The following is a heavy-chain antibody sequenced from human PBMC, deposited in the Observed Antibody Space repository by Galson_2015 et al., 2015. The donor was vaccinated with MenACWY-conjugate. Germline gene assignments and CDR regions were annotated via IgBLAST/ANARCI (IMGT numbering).Heavy chain of an antibody. CDR1: GFTFSSYA. J-gene: IGHJ4*02. Sequence: SLRLSCAASGFTFSSYAMSWVRQAPGTGLEWVSAISGSGGSTYYADSVKGRFTISRDNSKNTLYLQMNSLRAEDTAVYYCAEDMELRYFGGHDGGYYFDYWGQGTLVTVSS. D-gene: IGHD3-9*01. CDR3: AEDMELRYFGGHDGGYYFDY. V-gene: IGHV3-23*01. CDR2: ISGSGGST.